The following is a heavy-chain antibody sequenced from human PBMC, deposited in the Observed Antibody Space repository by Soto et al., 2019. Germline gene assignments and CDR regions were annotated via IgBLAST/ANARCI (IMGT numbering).Heavy chain of an antibody. CDR3: ARFTLLERGMDV. Sequence: ASVKVSCKASGYTFTGYYMHWVRQAPGQGLEWMGWINPNSGGTNYAQKFQGRVTMTRDTSISTAYMELSRLRSDDTAVYYCARFTLLERGMDVWGQGTRVTVSS. J-gene: IGHJ6*02. D-gene: IGHD1-1*01. CDR1: GYTFTGYY. CDR2: INPNSGGT. V-gene: IGHV1-2*02.